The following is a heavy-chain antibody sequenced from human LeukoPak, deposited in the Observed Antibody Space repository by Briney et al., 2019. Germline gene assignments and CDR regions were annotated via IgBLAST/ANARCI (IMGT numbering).Heavy chain of an antibody. CDR3: AMHLTSYYYYGMDV. CDR1: GFTFSSYA. Sequence: GGSLRLSCAASGFTFSSYAMSWVRQAPGKGLEWVSAISGSGGSTYYAGSVKGRFTISRDNSKNTLYLQMNSLRAEDTAVYYCAMHLTSYYYYGMDVWGQGTTVTVSS. V-gene: IGHV3-23*01. J-gene: IGHJ6*02. CDR2: ISGSGGST.